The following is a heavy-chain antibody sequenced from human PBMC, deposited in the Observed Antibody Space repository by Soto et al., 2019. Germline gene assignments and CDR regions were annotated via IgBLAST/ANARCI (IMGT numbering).Heavy chain of an antibody. Sequence: PSETLSLTCTVSGGSISSYYWSWIRQPPGKGLEWIGYIYYSGSTNYNPSLKSRVTISVDTSKNQFSLKLSSVTAADTAVYYCASDCYGDNYDFWSGYVSSCMDVWGQGTTVTVSS. D-gene: IGHD3-3*01. CDR2: IYYSGST. CDR1: GGSISSYY. J-gene: IGHJ6*02. CDR3: ASDCYGDNYDFWSGYVSSCMDV. V-gene: IGHV4-59*01.